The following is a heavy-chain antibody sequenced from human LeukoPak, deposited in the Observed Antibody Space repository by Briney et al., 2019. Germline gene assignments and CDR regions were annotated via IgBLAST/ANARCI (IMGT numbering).Heavy chain of an antibody. J-gene: IGHJ4*02. CDR2: INPSGGST. V-gene: IGHV1-46*01. CDR1: GYTFTSYY. D-gene: IGHD3-22*01. CDR3: ATIGGYYDSSGDSDH. Sequence: ASVKVSCKASGYTFTSYYMHWVRQAPGQGLEWMGIINPSGGSTSYAQKFQGRVTMTRDTSTSTVYMELSSLRSEDTAVYYCATIGGYYDSSGDSDHWGQGTLVTVSS.